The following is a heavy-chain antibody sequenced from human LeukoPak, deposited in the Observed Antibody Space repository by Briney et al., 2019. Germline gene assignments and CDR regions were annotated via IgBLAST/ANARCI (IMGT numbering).Heavy chain of an antibody. CDR2: IHYDGSNN. CDR1: GFTFSSYA. V-gene: IGHV3-30*02. D-gene: IGHD4-11*01. CDR3: ARGLAYFDY. Sequence: GGSLRLSCAASGFTFSSYAMHRVRQAPGKGLEWVAFIHYDGSNNYYADSVKGRFTISRDNSKNTLYLQMNSLRAEDTAVYYCARGLAYFDYWGQGTLVTVSS. J-gene: IGHJ4*02.